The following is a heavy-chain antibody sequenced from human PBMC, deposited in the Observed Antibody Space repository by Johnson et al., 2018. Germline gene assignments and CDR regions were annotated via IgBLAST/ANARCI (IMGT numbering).Heavy chain of an antibody. CDR1: GFTFNSYP. CDR2: MSYDGRNK. Sequence: QVQLVESGGGVVQXGRSLRLXCVTSGFTFNSYPMHWVRQAPGKGLEWVAVMSYDGRNKNYAASVKGRFTISRDNSRNPLYLQMNRLRAEDTAVYFCAREQYISGWPYFDYWGQGTLVTVSS. J-gene: IGHJ4*02. CDR3: AREQYISGWPYFDY. V-gene: IGHV3-30*04. D-gene: IGHD6-19*01.